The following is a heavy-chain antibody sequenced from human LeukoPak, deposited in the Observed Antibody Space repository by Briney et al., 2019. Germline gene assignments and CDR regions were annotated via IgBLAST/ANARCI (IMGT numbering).Heavy chain of an antibody. CDR3: AKDSELRFLEWLFY. CDR2: LSWSGGST. CDR1: GVTLSSFA. V-gene: IGHV3-23*01. J-gene: IGHJ4*02. D-gene: IGHD3-3*01. Sequence: GGSLRLSCSACGVTLSSFAMIGVRAPPGEGRECVSDLSWSGGSTYYAASVKGPFTISRDNSKNTLYLQMNSLRAEDTAVYYCAKDSELRFLEWLFYWGQGTLVTVSS.